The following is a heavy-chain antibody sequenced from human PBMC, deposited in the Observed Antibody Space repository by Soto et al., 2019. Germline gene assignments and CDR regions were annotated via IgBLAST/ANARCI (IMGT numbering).Heavy chain of an antibody. V-gene: IGHV5-51*01. Sequence: PGESLKISCKGSGYRFTSYWIGWVRQMPGKGLEWVGIIYPGDSDIRYSPSFQGQVTISADRSINTAYLQWSSLRASDTAMYYCACFFCCGDNRDLHAFPTRRSSDL. CDR1: GYRFTSYW. CDR3: ACFFCCGDNRDLHAFPTRRSSDL. CDR2: IYPGDSDI. D-gene: IGHD2-21*02. J-gene: IGHJ2*01.